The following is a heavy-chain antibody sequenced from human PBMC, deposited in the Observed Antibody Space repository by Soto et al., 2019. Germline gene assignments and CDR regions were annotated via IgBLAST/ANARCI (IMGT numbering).Heavy chain of an antibody. V-gene: IGHV3-66*01. Sequence: EVQLVESGGGLVQPGGSLRLSCAASGFTVSSKYMSSVRQAPGKGLEWVSVIYSGGSTYYADSVKGRFTISRDNSKNTLYLQMNSLRAEDTAVYYCARDRIAVAGNPEYFQHWGQCTLVTVSS. D-gene: IGHD6-19*01. J-gene: IGHJ1*01. CDR3: ARDRIAVAGNPEYFQH. CDR2: IYSGGST. CDR1: GFTVSSKY.